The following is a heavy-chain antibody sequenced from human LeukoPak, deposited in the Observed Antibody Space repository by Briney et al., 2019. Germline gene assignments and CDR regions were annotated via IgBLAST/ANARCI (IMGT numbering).Heavy chain of an antibody. D-gene: IGHD3-22*01. CDR2: ITPMFGTA. Sequence: EASVKVSCKASGGTFSSYAISWVRQAPGQGLEWMGGITPMFGTANYAQKFQGRVTIIADESTSTAYMELSSLRSEDTAVYCCVRDGSYYDSSGYYYLYWGQGTLVTVSS. CDR1: GGTFSSYA. J-gene: IGHJ4*02. V-gene: IGHV1-69*13. CDR3: VRDGSYYDSSGYYYLY.